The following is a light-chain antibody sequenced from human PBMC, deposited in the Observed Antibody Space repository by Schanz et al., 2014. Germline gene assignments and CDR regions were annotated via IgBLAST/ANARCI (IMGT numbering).Light chain of an antibody. CDR1: SSDVGGYNY. J-gene: IGLJ1*01. V-gene: IGLV2-8*01. CDR2: EVS. CDR3: SSYAGSNTAYV. Sequence: QSALTQPPSASGSPGQSVTISCTGTSSDVGGYNYVSWYQQHPGKAPKLMIYEVSKRPSGVPDRFSGSKSGNTASLTVSGPQAEDEADYYCSSYAGSNTAYVFGTGTKVTVL.